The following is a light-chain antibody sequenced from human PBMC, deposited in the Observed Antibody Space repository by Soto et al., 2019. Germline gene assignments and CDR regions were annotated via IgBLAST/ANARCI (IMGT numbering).Light chain of an antibody. J-gene: IGLJ2*01. CDR2: STN. Sequence: QAVVTQEPSLTVSPGGTVTLTCASSAGAVTSAYYPNWFQQIPGQAPRALIYSTNNKHPWTHARFSGSLLGGKAALTLSGAQPEDEADYYCLLYYGGAQVLFGGGTKLTVL. CDR3: LLYYGGAQVL. CDR1: AGAVTSAYY. V-gene: IGLV7-43*01.